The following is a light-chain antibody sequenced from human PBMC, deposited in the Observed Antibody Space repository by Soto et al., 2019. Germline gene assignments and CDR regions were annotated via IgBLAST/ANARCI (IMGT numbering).Light chain of an antibody. CDR3: QHYGSSPFG. J-gene: IGKJ3*01. V-gene: IGKV3-20*01. CDR1: QSVSSIY. CDR2: GAS. Sequence: EIVLTQSPGTLSLSPGERATLSCRASQSVSSIYLAWYQQKPGQAPRLIIYGASSRATGIPDRFSGSGSGTDFTLTISRLEPEDFAVYYCQHYGSSPFGFGPGTKVDI.